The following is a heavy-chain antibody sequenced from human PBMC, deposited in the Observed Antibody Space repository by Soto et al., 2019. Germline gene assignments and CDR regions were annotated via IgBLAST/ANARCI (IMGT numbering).Heavy chain of an antibody. CDR1: GFSCSNFA. CDR3: VKLYGGTYTYQYFGLDV. CDR2: IGSNGGST. D-gene: IGHD1-26*01. V-gene: IGHV3-64D*08. J-gene: IGHJ6*02. Sequence: PVGPLRLSCSASGFSCSNFAMHWFRQAPVNGLEYVSTIGSNGGSTYFIDSVKDRFTISRDNSKNTLSLQMSSLRAEDTAVYYCVKLYGGTYTYQYFGLDVWGQGTTVTVSS.